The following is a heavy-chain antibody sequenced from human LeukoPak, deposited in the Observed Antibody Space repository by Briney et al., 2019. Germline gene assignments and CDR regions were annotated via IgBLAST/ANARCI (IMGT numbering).Heavy chain of an antibody. J-gene: IGHJ4*02. CDR1: GYTFTSYG. CDR2: ISAYNGNT. D-gene: IGHD5/OR15-5a*01. CDR3: AREDTCLKSDY. Sequence: ASVQVSCKPSGYTFTSYGISWVRQAPGHGLEWMGWISAYNGNTNYAQKLQGRVTMTTDTSTSTAYMELRSLRSDDTAVYYCAREDTCLKSDYWGQGTLVTVSS. V-gene: IGHV1-18*01.